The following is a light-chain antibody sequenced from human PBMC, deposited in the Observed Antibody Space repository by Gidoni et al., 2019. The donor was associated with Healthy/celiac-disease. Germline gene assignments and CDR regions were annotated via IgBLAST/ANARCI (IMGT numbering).Light chain of an antibody. Sequence: DIQMTQSPSSLSASVGDRVTITCQASQDISNYLNWYQQKPGKAPKLLIYDASNLETGVPSRFSGSGSGTDFTFTISSLQPEDISTYYCQQYDNLRQTFXPXTKVDIK. CDR1: QDISNY. CDR2: DAS. J-gene: IGKJ3*01. CDR3: QQYDNLRQT. V-gene: IGKV1-33*01.